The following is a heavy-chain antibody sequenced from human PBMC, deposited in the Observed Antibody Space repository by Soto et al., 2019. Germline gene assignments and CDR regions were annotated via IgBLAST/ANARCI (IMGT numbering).Heavy chain of an antibody. D-gene: IGHD1-1*01. CDR2: INPNTGGT. Sequence: ASVKVSCKASGFSLTGYYFHWIRAAPGQGLEWLGWINPNTGGTTYAQKFQGRVTLTWDTSINTAYMELSSLRPDDTAMYYCAKVGENDGDPHLDYYYYGMDVWGQGTTVTVSS. CDR3: AKVGENDGDPHLDYYYYGMDV. CDR1: GFSLTGYY. V-gene: IGHV1-2*02. J-gene: IGHJ6*02.